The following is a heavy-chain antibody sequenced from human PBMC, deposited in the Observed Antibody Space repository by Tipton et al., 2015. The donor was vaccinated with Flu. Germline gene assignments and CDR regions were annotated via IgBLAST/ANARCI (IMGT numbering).Heavy chain of an antibody. CDR2: ISAYNGNT. CDR1: GYTFTSYG. CDR3: ARWGAVGATGEAGAFDI. D-gene: IGHD1-26*01. J-gene: IGHJ3*02. V-gene: IGHV1-18*01. Sequence: QLVQSGAEVKKPGASVKFSCKASGYTFTSYGISLVRQAPGQGLEWMGWISAYNGNTNYAQKLQGRVTMTTDTSTSTAYMELRSLRSDDTAVYYCARWGAVGATGEAGAFDIGGQGTMVTVSS.